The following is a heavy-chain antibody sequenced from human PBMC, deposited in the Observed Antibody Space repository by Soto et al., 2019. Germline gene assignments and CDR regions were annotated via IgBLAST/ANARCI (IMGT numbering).Heavy chain of an antibody. D-gene: IGHD4-17*01. CDR2: IVVGSGNT. V-gene: IGHV1-58*01. CDR1: GFTFTNSA. CDR3: AAVDPTTVTTAYYSGMDV. J-gene: IGHJ6*02. Sequence: SVEMSSKASGFTFTNSAVWSLRQSRGQILEWIGWIVVGSGNTNYAQEVQERVTITGDMSTSIDYMELSSLRSEDTAVYYCAAVDPTTVTTAYYSGMDVWGQGTTVTVSS.